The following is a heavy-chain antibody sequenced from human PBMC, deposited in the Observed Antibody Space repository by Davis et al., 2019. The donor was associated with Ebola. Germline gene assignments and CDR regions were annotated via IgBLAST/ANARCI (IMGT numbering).Heavy chain of an antibody. D-gene: IGHD4-17*01. J-gene: IGHJ4*02. CDR1: GFTFTSYD. V-gene: IGHV1-8*01. CDR2: MNPNSGNT. Sequence: ASVQVSCKASGFTFTSYDINWVRQASGQGLEWIGWMNPNSGNTGCAQNFQGRVTMTRDTSISTAYMELSSLRSDDTAVYYCASSAGTPVTTGYWGQGTLVTVSS. CDR3: ASSAGTPVTTGY.